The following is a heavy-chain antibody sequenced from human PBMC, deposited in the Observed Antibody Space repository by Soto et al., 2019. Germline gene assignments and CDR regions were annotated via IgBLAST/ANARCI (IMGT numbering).Heavy chain of an antibody. CDR3: ASSDDYVWGGYRYTDPDAFDI. V-gene: IGHV4-34*01. J-gene: IGHJ3*02. CDR2: INHSGST. Sequence: SETLSLTCAVYGGSFSGYYWSWIRQPPGKGLEWIGEINHSGSTNYNPSLKSRVTISVDTSKNQFSLKLSSVTAADTAVYYCASSDDYVWGGYRYTDPDAFDIWGQGTMVTVSS. CDR1: GGSFSGYY. D-gene: IGHD3-16*02.